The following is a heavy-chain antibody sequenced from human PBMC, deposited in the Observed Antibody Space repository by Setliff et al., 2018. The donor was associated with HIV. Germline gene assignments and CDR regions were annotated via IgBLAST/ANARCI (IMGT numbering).Heavy chain of an antibody. CDR2: IYASGST. D-gene: IGHD3-22*01. J-gene: IGHJ4*02. V-gene: IGHV4-4*09. Sequence: SETLSLTCNVSDDSFSTNYWSWVRQPPGKGLEWIGYIYASGSTNYNPSLKSRVTISIDTSKNQLSLRLRSVTAEETALYSCARPGRAIDRGGYSLRFDYRGQGTLVTSPQ. CDR3: ARPGRAIDRGGYSLRFDY. CDR1: DDSFSTNY.